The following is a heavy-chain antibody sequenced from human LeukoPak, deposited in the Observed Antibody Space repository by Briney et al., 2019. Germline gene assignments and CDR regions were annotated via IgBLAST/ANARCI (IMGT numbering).Heavy chain of an antibody. CDR1: GFTFSSYG. J-gene: IGHJ4*02. CDR2: ISYDGSNK. D-gene: IGHD5-12*01. Sequence: GGSLRLSCAASGFTFSSYGMHWVRQAPGKGLEWVAVISYDGSNKYYADSVKGRFTISRDNSKNTLYLQMNSLRAEDTAVYYCAKAIPDPNDSGYDFLPPTRWGQGTLVTVSS. V-gene: IGHV3-30*18. CDR3: AKAIPDPNDSGYDFLPPTR.